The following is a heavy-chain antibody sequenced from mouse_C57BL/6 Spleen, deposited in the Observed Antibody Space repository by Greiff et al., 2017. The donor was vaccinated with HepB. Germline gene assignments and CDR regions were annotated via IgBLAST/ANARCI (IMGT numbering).Heavy chain of an antibody. V-gene: IGHV1-61*01. D-gene: IGHD3-2*02. J-gene: IGHJ3*01. CDR1: GYTFTSYW. CDR3: ARLDSSGWFAY. Sequence: QVQLQQPGAELVRPGSSVKLSCKASGYTFTSYWMDWVKQRPGQGLEWIGNIYPSDSETHYNQKFKDKATLTVDKSSSTAYMQLSSLTSEDSAVYYCARLDSSGWFAYWGQGTLVTVSA. CDR2: IYPSDSET.